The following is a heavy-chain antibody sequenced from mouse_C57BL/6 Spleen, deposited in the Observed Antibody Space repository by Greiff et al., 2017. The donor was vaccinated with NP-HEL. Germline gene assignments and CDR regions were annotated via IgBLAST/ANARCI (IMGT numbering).Heavy chain of an antibody. V-gene: IGHV1-69*01. CDR2: IDPSDSYT. CDR1: GYTFTSYW. Sequence: QVQLQQSGAELVMPGASVKLSCKASGYTFTSYWMHWVKQRPGQGLEWIGEIDPSDSYTNYNQKFKGKSTLTVDKSSSTAYMQLSSLTSEDSAVYYCARPIYYDYDEGYYFDYWGQGTTLTVSS. CDR3: ARPIYYDYDEGYYFDY. J-gene: IGHJ2*01. D-gene: IGHD2-4*01.